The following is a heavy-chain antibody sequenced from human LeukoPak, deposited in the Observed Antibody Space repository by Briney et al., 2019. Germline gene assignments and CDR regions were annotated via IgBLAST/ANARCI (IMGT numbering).Heavy chain of an antibody. V-gene: IGHV6-1*01. CDR3: ARGVVVPAAMIGYYYYMDV. J-gene: IGHJ6*03. D-gene: IGHD2-2*01. CDR1: GDSVSSNSAA. Sequence: SRTLSLTCAISGDSVSSNSAAWNWIRQSPSRGLEWLGRTYYRSKWYNDYAVSVKSRITINPDTSKNQFSLQLNSVTPEDTAVYYCARGVVVPAAMIGYYYYMDVWGKGTTVTVSS. CDR2: TYYRSKWYN.